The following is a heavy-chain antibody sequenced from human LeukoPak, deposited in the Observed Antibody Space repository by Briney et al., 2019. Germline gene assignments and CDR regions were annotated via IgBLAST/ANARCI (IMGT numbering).Heavy chain of an antibody. V-gene: IGHV4-34*01. CDR2: INHSGSA. CDR1: GGSFSGYY. CDR3: ARKLGYCSSTSCYRSSPFDY. J-gene: IGHJ4*02. D-gene: IGHD2-2*01. Sequence: SETLSLTCAVSGGSFSGYYWTWIRQPPGKGLEWIGEINHSGSANYNPSLKSRVTISLDTSKNQFSLKLSSVTAADTAVYYCARKLGYCSSTSCYRSSPFDYWGQGTLVTVSS.